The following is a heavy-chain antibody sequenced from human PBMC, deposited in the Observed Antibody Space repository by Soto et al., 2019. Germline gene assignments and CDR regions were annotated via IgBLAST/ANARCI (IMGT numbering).Heavy chain of an antibody. J-gene: IGHJ6*03. CDR2: ISSSSSTI. CDR1: GFTFSSYS. V-gene: IGHV3-48*01. Sequence: GGSLRLSCAASGFTFSSYSMNWVRQAPGKGLEWVSYISSSSSTIYYADSVKDRFTISRDNAKNSLYLQMNSLRAEDTAVYYCARDRVVVVPAAIAETPRSYMDVWGKGTTVTVSS. D-gene: IGHD2-2*01. CDR3: ARDRVVVVPAAIAETPRSYMDV.